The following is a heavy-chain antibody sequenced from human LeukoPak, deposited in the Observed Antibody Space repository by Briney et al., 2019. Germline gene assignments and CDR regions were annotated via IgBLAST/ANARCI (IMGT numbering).Heavy chain of an antibody. CDR1: GYTFTGYY. D-gene: IGHD3-3*01. Sequence: ASVKVSCKASGYTFTGYYMHWVRQAPGQGLEWMGWINPNSGGTNYAQKFQGRVTMTRDTSISAAYMELSRLRSDDTAVYYCARDLEWLYPGGAFDIWGQGTMVTVSS. CDR3: ARDLEWLYPGGAFDI. CDR2: INPNSGGT. V-gene: IGHV1-2*02. J-gene: IGHJ3*02.